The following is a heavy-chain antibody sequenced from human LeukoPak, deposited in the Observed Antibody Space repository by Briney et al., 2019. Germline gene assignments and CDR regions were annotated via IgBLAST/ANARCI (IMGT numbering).Heavy chain of an antibody. CDR1: GGSISSYY. D-gene: IGHD3-10*01. V-gene: IGHV4-38-2*02. J-gene: IGHJ4*02. Sequence: SETLSLTCTVSGGSISSYYWGWIRQPPGKGLEWIGSIYHSGSTYYNPSLKSRVTISVDTSKNQFSLKLSSVTAADTAVYYCAREAGITMVRGVTLVWGQGTLVTGSS. CDR2: IYHSGST. CDR3: AREAGITMVRGVTLV.